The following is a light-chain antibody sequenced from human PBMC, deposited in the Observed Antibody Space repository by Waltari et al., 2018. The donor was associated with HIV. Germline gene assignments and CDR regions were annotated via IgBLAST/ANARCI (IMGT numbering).Light chain of an antibody. CDR2: LGS. V-gene: IGKV2-28*01. Sequence: DTAMTQSPPSLPSTSGELSSISCSSSQSLLHSNGYNYLDWYLQKPGQSPQLLIYLGSNRASGVPDRFSGSGSGTDFTLKISRVEAEDVGVYYCMQALQTPFTFGPGTKVDIK. J-gene: IGKJ3*01. CDR3: MQALQTPFT. CDR1: QSLLHSNGYNY.